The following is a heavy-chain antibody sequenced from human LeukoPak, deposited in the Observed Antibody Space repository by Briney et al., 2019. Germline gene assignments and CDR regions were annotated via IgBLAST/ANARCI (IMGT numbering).Heavy chain of an antibody. CDR1: GYTFTSYD. D-gene: IGHD3-16*01. V-gene: IGHV1-8*03. J-gene: IGHJ4*02. CDR3: ARTPGGGRTRFDY. Sequence: ASVKVSCKASGYTFTSYDINWVRQATGQGLEWMGWTNPNSGNTGYAQKFQGRVTITWSTSISTAYMELSSLRSEDTAVYYCARTPGGGRTRFDYWGQGSLVTVSS. CDR2: TNPNSGNT.